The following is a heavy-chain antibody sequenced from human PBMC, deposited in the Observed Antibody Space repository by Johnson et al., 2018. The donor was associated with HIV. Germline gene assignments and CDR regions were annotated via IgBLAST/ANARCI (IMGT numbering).Heavy chain of an antibody. CDR3: AKETPSSGGTFDI. V-gene: IGHV3-30*04. J-gene: IGHJ3*02. D-gene: IGHD6-25*01. Sequence: QVQLVESGGGVVQPGRSLRVSCAASGFTFSRSAMHWVRQAPGKGPEWVAVVSFDTINKYYADSVKGRFTISRDNSKNTLYLQMNSLRAEDTAVYYCAKETPSSGGTFDIWGQGTMVTVSS. CDR2: VSFDTINK. CDR1: GFTFSRSA.